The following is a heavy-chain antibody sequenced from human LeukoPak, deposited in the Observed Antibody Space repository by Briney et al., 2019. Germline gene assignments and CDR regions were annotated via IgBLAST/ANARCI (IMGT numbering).Heavy chain of an antibody. J-gene: IGHJ3*02. CDR2: IYYSGST. CDR3: ARDLISGPGACDI. Sequence: SETLSLTCTVSGGSISSYYWSWIRQPPGKGLEWIGYIYYSGSTNYNPSLKSRVTISVDTSKNQFSLKLSSVTAADTAVYYCARDLISGPGACDIWGQGTMVTVSS. V-gene: IGHV4-59*01. D-gene: IGHD2-15*01. CDR1: GGSISSYY.